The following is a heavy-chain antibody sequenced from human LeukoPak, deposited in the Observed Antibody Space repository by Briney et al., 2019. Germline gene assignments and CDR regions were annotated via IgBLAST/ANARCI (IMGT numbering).Heavy chain of an antibody. V-gene: IGHV3-23*01. CDR2: ISGSGGST. CDR3: GKDGGAYGYAYLDY. CDR1: GFTFSSYA. J-gene: IGHJ4*02. Sequence: GGSLRLSCAASGFTFSSYAMSWVRQAPGKGLEWVSAISGSGGSTYYADSVKGRFTISRDNSKNTLYLQMNSLRAEDTAVYYVGKDGGAYGYAYLDYWGKETLFPSPQ. D-gene: IGHD5-18*01.